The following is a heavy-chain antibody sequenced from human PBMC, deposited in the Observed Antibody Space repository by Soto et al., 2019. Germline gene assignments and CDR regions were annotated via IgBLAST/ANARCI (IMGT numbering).Heavy chain of an antibody. D-gene: IGHD1-7*01. Sequence: ESGGGLVQPGGSLTLSCAASGFNTRFYSMSWVRQTPGTGLEWVAALSRSGGATYYADSVRGRFTISRDASKDTLFLQMSNLRAEDTALYYCSKGEMSTIRNSFDPWGQGTLVTVSS. J-gene: IGHJ5*02. CDR2: LSRSGGAT. CDR3: SKGEMSTIRNSFDP. V-gene: IGHV3-23*01. CDR1: GFNTRFYS.